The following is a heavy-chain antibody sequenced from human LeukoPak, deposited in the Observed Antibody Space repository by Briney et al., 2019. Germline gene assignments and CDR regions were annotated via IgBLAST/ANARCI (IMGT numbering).Heavy chain of an antibody. D-gene: IGHD3/OR15-3a*01. J-gene: IGHJ4*02. CDR1: GYTFTTHY. CDR2: INPSGLWS. Sequence: GASVKVSCKASGYTFTTHYMHWVRQAPGQGLEWMGVINPSGLWSSSAQKFQGRVTMTRDTSTSTDYLELRSLRSEDTAVYYCARIWTGGYWGQGTLVTVSS. CDR3: ARIWTGGY. V-gene: IGHV1-46*01.